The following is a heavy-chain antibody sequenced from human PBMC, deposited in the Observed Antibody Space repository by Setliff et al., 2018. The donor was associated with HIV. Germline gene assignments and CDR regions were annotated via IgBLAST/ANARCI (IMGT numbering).Heavy chain of an antibody. CDR3: TRRYCTSTSCSSPYDN. CDR1: GFTFSNYA. D-gene: IGHD2-2*01. CDR2: INWNGGST. J-gene: IGHJ4*02. V-gene: IGHV3-20*04. Sequence: AGGSLRLSCAASGFTFSNYAMNWVRQAPGKGLEWVSSINWNGGSTGYADSVKGRFTISRDNAKNSLYLQMNSLRAEDTAVYYCTRRYCTSTSCSSPYDNWGQGTLVTVSS.